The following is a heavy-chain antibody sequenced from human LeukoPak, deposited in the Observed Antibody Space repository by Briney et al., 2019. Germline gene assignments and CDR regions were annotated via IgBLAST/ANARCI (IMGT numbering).Heavy chain of an antibody. CDR3: ARSGSGTRFDY. CDR2: IYPGDSDT. D-gene: IGHD6-19*01. Sequence: GESLKISSQGSGYSFTNYWIAGVRQMPGKGLEWMGIIYPGDSDTRYSPSFQGQVTISADKSISTAYLQWSSLKASDTAMFYCARSGSGTRFDYWGQGTQVTVSS. V-gene: IGHV5-51*01. CDR1: GYSFTNYW. J-gene: IGHJ4*02.